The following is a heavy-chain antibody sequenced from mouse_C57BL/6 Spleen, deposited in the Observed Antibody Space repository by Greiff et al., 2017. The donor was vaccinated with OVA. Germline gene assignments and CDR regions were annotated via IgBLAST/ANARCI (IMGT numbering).Heavy chain of an antibody. J-gene: IGHJ3*01. D-gene: IGHD2-3*01. CDR2: ISYDGSN. CDR1: GYSITSGYY. CDR3: AREMGAY. Sequence: EVQLVESGPGLVKPSQSLSLTCSVTGYSITSGYYWNWIRQFPGNKLEWMGYISYDGSNNYNPSLKNRISITRDTSKNLFCLKLNSVTTEDTATYYCAREMGAYWGQGTLVTVSA. V-gene: IGHV3-6*01.